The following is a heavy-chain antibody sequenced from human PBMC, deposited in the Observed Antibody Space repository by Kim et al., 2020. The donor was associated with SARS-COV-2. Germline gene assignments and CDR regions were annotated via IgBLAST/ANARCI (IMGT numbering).Heavy chain of an antibody. J-gene: IGHJ3*02. CDR2: ISSSSSYI. V-gene: IGHV3-21*01. D-gene: IGHD3-10*01. CDR1: GFTFSSYS. Sequence: GGSLRLSCAASGFTFSSYSMNWVRQAPGKGLEWVSSISSSSSYIYYADSVKGRFTISRDNAKNSLYLQMNSLRAEDTAVYYCARKGSFDAFDIWGQGTMVTVSS. CDR3: ARKGSFDAFDI.